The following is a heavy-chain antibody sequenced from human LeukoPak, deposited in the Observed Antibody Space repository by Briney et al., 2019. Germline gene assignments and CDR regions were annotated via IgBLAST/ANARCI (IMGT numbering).Heavy chain of an antibody. D-gene: IGHD6-19*01. CDR1: GGTFSSYT. CDR3: ARWSLGSSGTNWFDP. CDR2: IIPILGIA. V-gene: IGHV1-69*02. Sequence: GASVKVSCKASGGTFSSYTISWVRQAPGQGLEWMGRIIPILGIANYAQKFQGRVTITADKSTSTAYMELSSPRSEDTAVYYCARWSLGSSGTNWFDPWGQGTLVTVSS. J-gene: IGHJ5*02.